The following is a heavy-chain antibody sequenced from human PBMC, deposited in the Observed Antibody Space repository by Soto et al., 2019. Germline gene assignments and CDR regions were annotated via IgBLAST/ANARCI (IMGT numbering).Heavy chain of an antibody. CDR2: ISSSSSYI. CDR1: GFTFSSYS. Sequence: EVQLVESGGGLVKPGGSLRLSCAASGFTFSSYSMNWVRQAPGKGLEWVSSISSSSSYIYYADSVKGRFTISRDNAKNSLYLQMNSLRDEDTEVYYCARDRRSYGAQLNWFDPWGQGTLVTVSS. D-gene: IGHD5-18*01. J-gene: IGHJ5*02. V-gene: IGHV3-21*01. CDR3: ARDRRSYGAQLNWFDP.